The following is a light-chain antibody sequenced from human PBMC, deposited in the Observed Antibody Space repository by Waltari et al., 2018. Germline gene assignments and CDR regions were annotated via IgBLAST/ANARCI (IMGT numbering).Light chain of an antibody. CDR2: KAS. Sequence: DLQMTKSPSTLSASVGDRVTITCRASQSISSWLAWYQQIPGKAPKLLIYKASSLESGVPSRFSGSGSGTEFTLNISSLQPDDFATYYCQQYNSYSGTFGPGTKVDIK. CDR1: QSISSW. J-gene: IGKJ3*01. V-gene: IGKV1-5*03. CDR3: QQYNSYSGT.